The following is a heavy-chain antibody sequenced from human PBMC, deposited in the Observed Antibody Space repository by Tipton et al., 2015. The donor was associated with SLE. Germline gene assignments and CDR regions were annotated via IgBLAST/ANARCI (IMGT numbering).Heavy chain of an antibody. CDR1: GFSLRNSGVG. Sequence: LVKPTETLTLTCTFSGFSLRNSGVGVAWLRQPPGKGLEWIGYIYTSGSTNYNPSLKSRVTISVDMSNNQFSLKLSSVTAADTAVYYCARLGQTREDYDYIWGTYLVEGPCDYWGQGTLVTVSS. CDR3: ARLGQTREDYDYIWGTYLVEGPCDY. V-gene: IGHV4-61*05. CDR2: IYTSGST. D-gene: IGHD3-16*02. J-gene: IGHJ4*02.